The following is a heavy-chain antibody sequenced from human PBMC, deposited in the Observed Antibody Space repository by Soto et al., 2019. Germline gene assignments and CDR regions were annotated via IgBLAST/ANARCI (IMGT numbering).Heavy chain of an antibody. Sequence: SETLSLTCTVSGGSISSYYWSWIRQPPGKGLEWIGYIYYSGSTNYNPALKSRVTTSVDTSKNQFSLKLTSVTAADTAVYYCARDRVGVSSNWFDPWGRGTLVTVSS. J-gene: IGHJ5*02. CDR3: ARDRVGVSSNWFDP. CDR1: GGSISSYY. CDR2: IYYSGST. D-gene: IGHD1-26*01. V-gene: IGHV4-59*01.